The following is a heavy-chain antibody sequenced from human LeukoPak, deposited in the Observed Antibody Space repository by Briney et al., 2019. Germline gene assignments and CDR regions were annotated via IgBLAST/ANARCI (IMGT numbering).Heavy chain of an antibody. V-gene: IGHV3-23*01. CDR3: AKGAAIDH. CDR2: VTGPADTT. D-gene: IGHD5-24*01. Sequence: GGSLRLSCAASVFTFNNYAMNWVRQAPGKGLEWVAAVTGPADTTYYADSVKGRFTISRDSFKDTLYLQMNRLGAEDTALYYCAKGAAIDHWGQGTLVTVSS. J-gene: IGHJ4*02. CDR1: VFTFNNYA.